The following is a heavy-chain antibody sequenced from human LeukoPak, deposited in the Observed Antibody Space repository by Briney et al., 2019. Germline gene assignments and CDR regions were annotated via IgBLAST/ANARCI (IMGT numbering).Heavy chain of an antibody. CDR2: ISSSGSTI. V-gene: IGHV3-11*04. D-gene: IGHD4-17*01. J-gene: IGHJ6*03. Sequence: PGGSLRLSCAASRFTFSDYYMSWIRQAPGKGLEWVSYISSSGSTIYYADSVKGRFTISRDNADNSLYLQMNSLGAEDTAVYFCARLGPVNKDHYIDVGGKGTTVTISS. CDR1: RFTFSDYY. CDR3: ARLGPVNKDHYIDV.